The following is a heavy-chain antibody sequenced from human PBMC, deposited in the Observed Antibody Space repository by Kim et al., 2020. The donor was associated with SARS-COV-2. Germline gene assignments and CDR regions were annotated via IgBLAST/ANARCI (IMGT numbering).Heavy chain of an antibody. J-gene: IGHJ4*02. V-gene: IGHV3-21*01. D-gene: IGHD4-17*01. CDR2: ISGKSNYI. Sequence: GGSLRLSCAASGFSFSSYSMSWVRQAPGKGLEWVSSISGKSNYIYYSGSMRGRFTISRDNAKNSVYLQMDSLRAEDTAIYFCARIYGDYYSFYFDLWGRGTLVTVSS. CDR1: GFSFSSYS. CDR3: ARIYGDYYSFYFDL.